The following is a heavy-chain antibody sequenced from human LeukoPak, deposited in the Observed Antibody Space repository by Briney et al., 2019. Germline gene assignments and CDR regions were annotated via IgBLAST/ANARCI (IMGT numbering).Heavy chain of an antibody. D-gene: IGHD3-9*01. CDR3: AKSPSVLRYFDWHDAFDI. CDR2: IYSGGST. V-gene: IGHV3-66*01. CDR1: EFSVGSNY. J-gene: IGHJ3*02. Sequence: GGSLRLSCAASEFSVGSNYMTWVRQAPGKGLEWVSLIYSGGSTYYADSVKGRFTISRDNSKNTLYLQMNSLRAEDTAVYYCAKSPSVLRYFDWHDAFDIWGQGTMVTVSS.